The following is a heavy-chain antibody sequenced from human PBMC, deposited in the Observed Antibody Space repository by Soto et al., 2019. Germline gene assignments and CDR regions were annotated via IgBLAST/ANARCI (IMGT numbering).Heavy chain of an antibody. D-gene: IGHD1-26*01. V-gene: IGHV1-69*13. CDR1: GGTFSSYA. CDR2: IIPIFGTA. CDR3: ARGVNSGSYYFDYYGMDV. J-gene: IGHJ6*02. Sequence: SVKVSCKASGGTFSSYAISWVRQAPGRGLEWMGGIIPIFGTANYAQKFQGRVTITADESTSTAYMELSSLRSEDTAVYYCARGVNSGSYYFDYYGMDVWGQGTTVTVSS.